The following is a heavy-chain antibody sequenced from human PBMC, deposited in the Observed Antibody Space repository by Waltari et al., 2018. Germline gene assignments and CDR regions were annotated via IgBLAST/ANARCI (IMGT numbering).Heavy chain of an antibody. V-gene: IGHV3-23*01. CDR1: GITFSSYV. Sequence: EVQLLESGGGLGQPGGSLRLSCAASGITFSSYVMRWVRPAPGSWLGWVSTSSGSGGTYYAESVRGRFTISRDKSKNTLSLQMNSLRAEDTAVYYCAIGQGYYFDYWGQGTLVTVSS. CDR3: AIGQGYYFDY. CDR2: SSGSGGT. J-gene: IGHJ4*02.